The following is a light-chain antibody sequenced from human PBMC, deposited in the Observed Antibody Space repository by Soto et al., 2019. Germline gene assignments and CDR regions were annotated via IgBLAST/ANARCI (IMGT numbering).Light chain of an antibody. V-gene: IGKV1-5*01. Sequence: IQVPRAPSPQPASVGNSVALTFRASQSISNWLAWYQQKPGTAPKVLIYHASNLQSGVPSRFSGSGSGTEFTLTISSLQPDDFAPYYCPQYYRSSIPFGQGARPAIK. J-gene: IGKJ5*01. CDR1: QSISNW. CDR3: PQYYRSSIP. CDR2: HAS.